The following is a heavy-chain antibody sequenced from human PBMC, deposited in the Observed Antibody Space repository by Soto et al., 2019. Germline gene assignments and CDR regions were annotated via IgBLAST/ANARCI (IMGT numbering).Heavy chain of an antibody. CDR1: GYSFTSYW. CDR2: IYPGDSDT. CDR3: ARHYFRSFPDY. Sequence: GESLKISCKGSGYSFTSYWIGWVRQMPGKGLEWMGIIYPGDSDTSYSPSFQGQVNISADKSISTAYLQWSSPQASDTALYHCARHYFRSFPDYWGQGTLVTVSS. V-gene: IGHV5-51*01. D-gene: IGHD1-26*01. J-gene: IGHJ4*02.